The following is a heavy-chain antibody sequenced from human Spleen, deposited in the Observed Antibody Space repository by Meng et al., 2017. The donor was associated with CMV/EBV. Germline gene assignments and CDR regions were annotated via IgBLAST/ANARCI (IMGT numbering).Heavy chain of an antibody. D-gene: IGHD6-13*01. CDR2: IRSKAYGGTI. V-gene: IGHV3-49*04. CDR1: GFIFGDYA. Sequence: GESLKISCTASGFIFGDYAMNWVRQAPGKGLEWVGFIRSKAYGGTIEYAASVKGRFTISREYSKSIAYLQMNSLKTEDTAVYYCTRSRYSSSWYSFDYWGQGTLVTVSS. J-gene: IGHJ4*02. CDR3: TRSRYSSSWYSFDY.